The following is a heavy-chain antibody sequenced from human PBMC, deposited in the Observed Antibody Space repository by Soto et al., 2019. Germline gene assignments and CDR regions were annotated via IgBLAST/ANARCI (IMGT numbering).Heavy chain of an antibody. D-gene: IGHD1-26*01. CDR2: INPKSGGT. J-gene: IGHJ4*02. Sequence: QVQLVQSGAEVKKPGASVNVSCKASGYTFTVYYMHWVRQAPGQGLEWMGWINPKSGGTMYPQKFQGRVTMTWDTSICTADMALTRLISDDTAVYYCARDLAKGGGSAGFDYWGQGTLVTVSS. CDR1: GYTFTVYY. CDR3: ARDLAKGGGSAGFDY. V-gene: IGHV1-2*02.